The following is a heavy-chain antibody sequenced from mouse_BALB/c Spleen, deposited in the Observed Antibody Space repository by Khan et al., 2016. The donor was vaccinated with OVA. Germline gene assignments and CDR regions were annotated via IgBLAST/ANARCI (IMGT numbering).Heavy chain of an antibody. CDR2: INYSGTT. J-gene: IGHJ1*01. Sequence: EVQLQESGPGLVKPSQSLSLTCTVTGYSITSDYAWNWIRQFPGNKLEWMGYINYSGTTSYNPSLKRRISITRDTSKNQFFPQLNSVTTEDTATYYCARRSVWGAGTTVTVSA. CDR3: ARRSV. CDR1: GYSITSDYA. V-gene: IGHV3-2*02.